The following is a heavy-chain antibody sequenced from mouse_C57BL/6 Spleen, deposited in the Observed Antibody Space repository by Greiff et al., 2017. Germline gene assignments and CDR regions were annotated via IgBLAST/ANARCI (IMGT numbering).Heavy chain of an antibody. D-gene: IGHD4-1*01. CDR2: IYPRDGST. CDR1: GYTFTSYD. Sequence: VQLQQSGPELVKPGASVKLSCKASGYTFTSYDINWVKQRPGQGLEWIGWIYPRDGSTKYNEKFKGKATLTVDTSSSTAYMELHSLTSEDSAVYFCELNWDEGYYAMDYWGQGTSVTVSS. J-gene: IGHJ4*01. CDR3: ELNWDEGYYAMDY. V-gene: IGHV1-85*01.